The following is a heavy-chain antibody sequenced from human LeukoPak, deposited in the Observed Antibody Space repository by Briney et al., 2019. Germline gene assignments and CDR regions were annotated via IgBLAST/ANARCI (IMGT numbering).Heavy chain of an antibody. D-gene: IGHD2-21*02. CDR2: IYYSGST. J-gene: IGHJ4*02. CDR1: GGSISSSSYY. CDR3: ARDGPSKHIVVVTARYFDY. Sequence: PSETLSLTCTVSGGSISSSSYYWGWIRQPPGKALEWIGSIYYSGSTYYNPSLKSRVTISVDTSKNQFSLKLSSVTAADTAVYYCARDGPSKHIVVVTARYFDYWGQGTLVTVSS. V-gene: IGHV4-39*07.